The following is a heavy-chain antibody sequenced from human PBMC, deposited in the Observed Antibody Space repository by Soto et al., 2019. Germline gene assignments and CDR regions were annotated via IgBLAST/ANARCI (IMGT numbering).Heavy chain of an antibody. J-gene: IGHJ3*02. CDR3: AKDGFIAAASLDAFDI. Sequence: GGSPRLSCAASGFTFSSYGMHWVRQAPGKGLEWVAVISYDGSNKYYADSVKGRFTISRDNSKNTLYLQMNSLRAEDTAVYYCAKDGFIAAASLDAFDIWGQGTMVTVSS. CDR1: GFTFSSYG. V-gene: IGHV3-30*18. CDR2: ISYDGSNK. D-gene: IGHD6-13*01.